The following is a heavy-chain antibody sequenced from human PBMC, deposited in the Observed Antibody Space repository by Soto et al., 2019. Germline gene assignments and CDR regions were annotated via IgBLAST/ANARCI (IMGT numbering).Heavy chain of an antibody. J-gene: IGHJ6*03. CDR3: ARGDAYMDV. Sequence: SETLSLTCTVSGGSITSYYWSWIRQPPGKGLEWIGYIYYSGITNYNPSLKSRVTISVDTSKNQFSLRLTSVTAADTAVYYCARGDAYMDVWGKGTTVTVSS. CDR2: IYYSGIT. CDR1: GGSITSYY. V-gene: IGHV4-59*01.